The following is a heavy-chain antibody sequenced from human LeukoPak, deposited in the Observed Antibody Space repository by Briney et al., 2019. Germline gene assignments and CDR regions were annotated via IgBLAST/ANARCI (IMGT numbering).Heavy chain of an antibody. CDR1: GGSISSYY. J-gene: IGHJ4*02. D-gene: IGHD3-10*01. CDR2: IYTSGSA. CDR3: ARHGVVGELKVGNFDY. Sequence: SETLSLTCTVSGGSISSYYWSWIRQPAGKGLEWIGRIYTSGSANFNPSLKSRVTMSVDTSKNQFSLKLSSVTAADTAVYYCARHGVVGELKVGNFDYWGQGTLVTVSS. V-gene: IGHV4-4*07.